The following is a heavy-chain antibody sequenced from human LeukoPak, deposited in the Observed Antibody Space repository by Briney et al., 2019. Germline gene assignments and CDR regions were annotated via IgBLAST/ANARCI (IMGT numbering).Heavy chain of an antibody. J-gene: IGHJ4*02. CDR2: ISSSSSYI. V-gene: IGHV3-21*01. D-gene: IGHD6-13*01. CDR1: GFTFSSYS. Sequence: GGSLRLSCAASGFTFSSYSMNWVRQAPGKGLEWVSSISSSSSYIYYADSVKGRFTISRDNAKNSLYLQMNSLRAEDTAVYYCARDAAVAAAGTESDYWGQGTLVTVSS. CDR3: ARDAAVAAAGTESDY.